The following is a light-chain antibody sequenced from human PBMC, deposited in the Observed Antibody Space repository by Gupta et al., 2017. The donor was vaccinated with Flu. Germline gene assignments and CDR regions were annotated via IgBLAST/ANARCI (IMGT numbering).Light chain of an antibody. CDR1: SSNIGNNY. CDR2: ENN. J-gene: IGLJ3*02. Sequence: QSVVTQPPSVSAAPGQKVTISCSGSSSNIGNNYVYWYQQITGTAPKLLIYENNERPSGIPDRFSGSKSGTSATLGITGLQTGEEAVYYCGTWDSSLNVGVFGGGTKLTIL. CDR3: GTWDSSLNVGV. V-gene: IGLV1-51*02.